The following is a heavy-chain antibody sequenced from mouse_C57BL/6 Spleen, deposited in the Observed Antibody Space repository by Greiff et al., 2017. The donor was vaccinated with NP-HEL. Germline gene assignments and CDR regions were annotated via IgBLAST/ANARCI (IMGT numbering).Heavy chain of an antibody. CDR2: INPNNGGT. D-gene: IGHD1-1*02. V-gene: IGHV1-18*01. CDR3: ARNYQTYYAMDY. Sequence: EVQLQQSGPELVKPGASVKIPCKASGYTFPDYNMDWVKQSHGKSLEWIGDINPNNGGTIYNQKFKGKATLTVDKSSSTAYMELRSLTSEDTAVYYCARNYQTYYAMDYWGQGTSVTVSS. CDR1: GYTFPDYN. J-gene: IGHJ4*01.